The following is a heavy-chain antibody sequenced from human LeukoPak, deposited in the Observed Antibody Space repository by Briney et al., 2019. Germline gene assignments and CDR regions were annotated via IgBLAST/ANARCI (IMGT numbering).Heavy chain of an antibody. Sequence: ASVTVSCKASGYTFTSYGISWVRQAPGQGLEWMGWISAYNGNTNYAQKLQGRVTMTTDTSTSTAYMELRSLRSDDTAVYYCARSYDILTGFIFDYWGQGTLVTVSS. D-gene: IGHD3-9*01. CDR3: ARSYDILTGFIFDY. CDR1: GYTFTSYG. V-gene: IGHV1-18*01. J-gene: IGHJ4*02. CDR2: ISAYNGNT.